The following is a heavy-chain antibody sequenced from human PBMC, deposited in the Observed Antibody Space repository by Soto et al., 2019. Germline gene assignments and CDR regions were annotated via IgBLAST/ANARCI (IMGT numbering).Heavy chain of an antibody. CDR1: GFTFSSYA. V-gene: IGHV3-23*01. J-gene: IGHJ4*02. D-gene: IGHD6-13*01. CDR3: ARRGPGTYFDY. CDR2: ISGSGDST. Sequence: EVQLLDSGGGLVQPGGSLRLSCAASGFTFSSYAMNWVRQAPGKGLEWVSVISGSGDSTYYADSVKGRFTFSRDNSKNTLYLQMNSLRAEDTAVYYCARRGPGTYFDYWGQGTLVTVSS.